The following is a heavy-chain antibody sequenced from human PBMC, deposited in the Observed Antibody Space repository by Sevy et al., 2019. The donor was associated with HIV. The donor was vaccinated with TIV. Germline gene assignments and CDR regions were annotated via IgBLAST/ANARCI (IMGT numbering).Heavy chain of an antibody. J-gene: IGHJ3*02. CDR2: ISAYNGNT. V-gene: IGHV1-18*01. Sequence: ASVKVSCKASGYTFTSYGISWVRQAPGQGLEWMGWISAYNGNTNYAQKLQGRVTMTTDTSTSTAYMELRSLRSDDTAVYYCAGGLSVRGVIDAFDIWGQGTMVTVSS. CDR3: AGGLSVRGVIDAFDI. CDR1: GYTFTSYG. D-gene: IGHD3-10*01.